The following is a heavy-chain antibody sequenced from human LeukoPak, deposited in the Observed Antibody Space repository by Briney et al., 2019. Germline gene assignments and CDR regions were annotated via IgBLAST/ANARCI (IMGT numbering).Heavy chain of an antibody. J-gene: IGHJ4*02. CDR1: GYSFTNYW. V-gene: IGHV5-51*01. D-gene: IGHD6-19*01. CDR3: ARRFRAVTGPDY. Sequence: GESLKISCKGSGYSFTNYWIGWVRQMPGTGLEGMGIIYPGDSDTKYSPFFRGQVTISADKSISTAYLQWSSLKASDTAMYYCARRFRAVTGPDYWGQGTLVTVSS. CDR2: IYPGDSDT.